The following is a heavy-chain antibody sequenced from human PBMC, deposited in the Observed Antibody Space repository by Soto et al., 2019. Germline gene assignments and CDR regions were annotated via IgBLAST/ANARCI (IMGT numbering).Heavy chain of an antibody. D-gene: IGHD5-18*01. V-gene: IGHV3-30*18. Sequence: VQLVESGGGVVQPGRSLRLSCAASGFTFSSYGIHWVRQAPGKGLEWVALISYDGTDKYYADSVKGRFTISRDNSKNTLYLQMSSLGPEDTAVYYYVKERYAQLWLEDYGMDVWGQGTTVTV. CDR3: VKERYAQLWLEDYGMDV. J-gene: IGHJ6*02. CDR1: GFTFSSYG. CDR2: ISYDGTDK.